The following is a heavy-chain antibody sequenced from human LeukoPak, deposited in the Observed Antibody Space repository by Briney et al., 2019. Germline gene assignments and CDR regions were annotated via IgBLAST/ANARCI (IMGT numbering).Heavy chain of an antibody. CDR2: INHSGST. V-gene: IGHV4-34*01. Sequence: SETLSLTCAVYGGSLSAYYWSWIRQPPGKGLEWIGEINHSGSTNYNPSLKSRVTISVDTSKNQFSLKLSSVTAADTAVYYCARAYYYDSSGYRGEFDYWGQGTLVTVSS. J-gene: IGHJ4*02. CDR1: GGSLSAYY. CDR3: ARAYYYDSSGYRGEFDY. D-gene: IGHD3-22*01.